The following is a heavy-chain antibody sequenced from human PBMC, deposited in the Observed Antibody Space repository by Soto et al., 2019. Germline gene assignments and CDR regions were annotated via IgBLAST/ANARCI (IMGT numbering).Heavy chain of an antibody. J-gene: IGHJ3*02. CDR3: ARETITFGGVFANRGAFDI. CDR2: IIPIFGTA. Sequence: QVQLVQSGAEVKKPGSSVKVYCKASGGTFSSYAISWVRQAPGQGLEWMGGIIPIFGTANYAQKFQGRVTITADKSTSTAYMELSSLRSEDTAVYYCARETITFGGVFANRGAFDIWGQGTMVTVSS. CDR1: GGTFSSYA. D-gene: IGHD3-16*02. V-gene: IGHV1-69*06.